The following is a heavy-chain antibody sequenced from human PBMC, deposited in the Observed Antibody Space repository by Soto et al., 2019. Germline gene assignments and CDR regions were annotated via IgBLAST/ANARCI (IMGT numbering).Heavy chain of an antibody. J-gene: IGHJ4*02. CDR2: ITSDTKTI. V-gene: IGHV3-48*02. Sequence: EVQLVESGGGLVQPGGSLRLSCAASGFRFSIYSMNWVRQAPGKGLEWSAYITSDTKTIKYADSVKGRFTISRDNDKNLVYLQMNSLRDEETAVYYCARSVEGHFDYWGQGTVVTVST. D-gene: IGHD6-19*01. CDR3: ARSVEGHFDY. CDR1: GFRFSIYS.